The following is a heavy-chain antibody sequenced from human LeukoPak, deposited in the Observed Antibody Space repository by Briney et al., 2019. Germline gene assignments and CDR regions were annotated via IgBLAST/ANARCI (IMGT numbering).Heavy chain of an antibody. CDR2: INPSGGST. D-gene: IGHD6-13*01. J-gene: IGHJ6*02. V-gene: IGHV1-46*01. CDR3: ARDASLIAAASYGMDV. CDR1: GYTFTSYY. Sequence: ASVKVSCKASGYTFTSYYMHWVRQAPGQGLEWMGIINPSGGSTSYAQKFQGRVTMTRDTSTSTVYMELSSLRSEDTAVYYCARDASLIAAASYGMDVWGQGTTVTVSS.